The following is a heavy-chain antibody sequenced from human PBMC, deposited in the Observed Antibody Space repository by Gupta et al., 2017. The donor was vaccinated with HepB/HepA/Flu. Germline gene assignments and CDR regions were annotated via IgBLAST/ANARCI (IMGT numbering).Heavy chain of an antibody. CDR1: GFTFSDYG. Sequence: EVQLLESGGDLVQPGGSLSLSSVASGFTFSDYGMHWVRQAPGKGLEWVSGISPASNAIYYRDSVKGRFTISRDNSKNTLFLQMNSLRVEDTAVYYCAKRGYFEDWGQGTLVTVSS. J-gene: IGHJ4*02. V-gene: IGHV3-23*01. CDR2: ISPASNAI. CDR3: AKRGYFED.